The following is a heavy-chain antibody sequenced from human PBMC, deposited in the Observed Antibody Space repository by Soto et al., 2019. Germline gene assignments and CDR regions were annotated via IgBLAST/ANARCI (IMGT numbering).Heavy chain of an antibody. CDR1: GGTFSSYT. CDR3: ARSVVVAAPIDY. D-gene: IGHD2-15*01. J-gene: IGHJ4*02. Sequence: SVKVSCKASGGTFSSYTISWVRQAPGQGLEWMGRIIPILGIANYAQKFQGRVTITADKSTSTAYMELSSLRSEDTAVYYCARSVVVAAPIDYWGQGTLVTVSS. V-gene: IGHV1-69*02. CDR2: IIPILGIA.